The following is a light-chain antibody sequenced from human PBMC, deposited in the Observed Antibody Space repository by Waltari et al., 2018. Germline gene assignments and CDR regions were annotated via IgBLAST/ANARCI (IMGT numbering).Light chain of an antibody. J-gene: IGLJ2*01. V-gene: IGLV2-14*01. CDR3: SSYTSSSPV. CDR2: EVS. Sequence: SALTPPAPVAGSPGQSTPLSCTGTSSAIGCYNYVSWYQLHPGKAPKLMIYEVSNRPSGVSNRFSGSKSGNTASLTISGLQAEDEADYYCSSYTSSSPVFGGGTKLTVL. CDR1: SSAIGCYNY.